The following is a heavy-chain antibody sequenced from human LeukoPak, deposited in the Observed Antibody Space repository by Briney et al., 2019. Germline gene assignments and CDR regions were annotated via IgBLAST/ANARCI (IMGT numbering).Heavy chain of an antibody. CDR1: GFTFSKYW. J-gene: IGHJ4*02. D-gene: IGHD6-19*01. CDR3: ATKQWLAPPPDS. Sequence: GGSLRLSCAASGFTFSKYWMLCVREAPGRGLESGSRINTDGTVTTYADSVKGRFTVSRDNADNTMFLQMNSVRDEDTAVYYCATKQWLAPPPDSWGQGTPVTVSS. V-gene: IGHV3-74*01. CDR2: INTDGTVT.